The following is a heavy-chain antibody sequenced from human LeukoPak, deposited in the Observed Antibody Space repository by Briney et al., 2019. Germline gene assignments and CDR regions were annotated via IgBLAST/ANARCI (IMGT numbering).Heavy chain of an antibody. CDR3: ARAMYSSGWYPFDY. CDR2: INPNTGGT. V-gene: IGHV1-2*02. D-gene: IGHD6-19*01. CDR1: GYTFTGYY. J-gene: IGHJ4*02. Sequence: ASVKVSCKASGYTFTGYYRHWVRQAPGQGLEWMGWINPNTGGTNYAQKFQGRVTMTRDTSISTAYMELSSLRSDDTAVYYCARAMYSSGWYPFDYWGQGTLVTVSS.